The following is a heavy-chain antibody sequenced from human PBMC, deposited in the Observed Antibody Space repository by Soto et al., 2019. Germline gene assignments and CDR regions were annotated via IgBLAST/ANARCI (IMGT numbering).Heavy chain of an antibody. D-gene: IGHD6-13*01. Sequence: QVQLVESGGGLVKPGGSLRLSCAASGFNFGDYYMSWIRQAPGRGLEWVSYTSSSGKTVYYADFVRGRFTISRDNAKNSLYLQMNSLSAEDTDVYYCAIDTVAAKPDFWGQGTLVTVSS. CDR1: GFNFGDYY. CDR3: AIDTVAAKPDF. V-gene: IGHV3-11*01. CDR2: TSSSGKTV. J-gene: IGHJ4*02.